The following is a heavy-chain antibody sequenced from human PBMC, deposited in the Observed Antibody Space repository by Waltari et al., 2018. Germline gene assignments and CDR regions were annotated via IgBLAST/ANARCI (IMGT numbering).Heavy chain of an antibody. CDR3: ARAREMGDY. V-gene: IGHV3-48*02. J-gene: IGHJ4*02. CDR2: ISSSSVSI. CDR1: GFTFSIHG. Sequence: EVQLVESGGGLVHPGGSLRLSCAASGFTFSIHGVNWVRQAPGKGLEWLSYISSSSVSIYYADSVKGRFTISRDNAKNSLYLQMNSLRDEDTAVYYCARAREMGDYWGQGTLVNVSS. D-gene: IGHD1-26*01.